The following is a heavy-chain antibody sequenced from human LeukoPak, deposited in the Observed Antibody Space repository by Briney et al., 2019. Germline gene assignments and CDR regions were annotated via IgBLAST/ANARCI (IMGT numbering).Heavy chain of an antibody. CDR2: ISSSSSYI. J-gene: IGHJ4*02. CDR3: ARDSKLWFGELLSDY. D-gene: IGHD3-10*01. CDR1: GFTFSSYS. V-gene: IGHV3-21*01. Sequence: PGGSLRLSCAASGFTFSSYSMNWVRQAPGKGLEWVSSISSSSSYIYYADSVKGRFTISRDNAKNSLYLQMNSLRAEDTAVYYCARDSKLWFGELLSDYWGQGTLVTVSS.